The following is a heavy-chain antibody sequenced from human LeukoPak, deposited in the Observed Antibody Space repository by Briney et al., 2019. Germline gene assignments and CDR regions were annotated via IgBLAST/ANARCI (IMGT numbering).Heavy chain of an antibody. Sequence: PGGSLRLSCAASGFTFSSYAMHWVRQAPGKGLEWVAVISYDGSTKYYADSVKGRFTISRDNSKNTLYLQMNSLRAEDTAVYYCAKGGYNNWFDPWGQGTLVTVSS. D-gene: IGHD1-1*01. CDR2: ISYDGSTK. CDR1: GFTFSSYA. V-gene: IGHV3-30-3*01. J-gene: IGHJ5*02. CDR3: AKGGYNNWFDP.